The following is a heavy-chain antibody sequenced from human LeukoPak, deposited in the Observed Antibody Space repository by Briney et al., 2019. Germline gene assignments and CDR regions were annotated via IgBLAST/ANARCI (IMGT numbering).Heavy chain of an antibody. J-gene: IGHJ3*02. V-gene: IGHV4-59*08. CDR1: GGSISSYY. D-gene: IGHD1-26*01. Sequence: SETLSLTCTVSGGSISSYYWSWIRQPPVKGLEWIGYIYYSGSTNYNPSLKSRVTISVDTSKNQFSLKLSSVTAADTAVYYCARLYRATDAFDIWGQGTMVTVSS. CDR2: IYYSGST. CDR3: ARLYRATDAFDI.